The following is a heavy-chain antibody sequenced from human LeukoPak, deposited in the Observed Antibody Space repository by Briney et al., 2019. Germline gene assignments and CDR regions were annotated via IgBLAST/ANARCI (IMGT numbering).Heavy chain of an antibody. CDR1: GDSISSNY. CDR2: IYTSGST. Sequence: SETLSLTCTVSGDSISSNYWSWIRQPAGKGLEWIGRIYTSGSTNYNPSLKSRVTISVDTSKNQFSLKLSSVTAADTAVYYCAAYYGGNSYAFDIWGQGTMVTVSS. V-gene: IGHV4-4*07. D-gene: IGHD4-23*01. CDR3: AAYYGGNSYAFDI. J-gene: IGHJ3*02.